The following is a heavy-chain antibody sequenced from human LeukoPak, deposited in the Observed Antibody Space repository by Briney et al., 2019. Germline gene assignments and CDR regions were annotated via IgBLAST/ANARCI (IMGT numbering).Heavy chain of an antibody. CDR2: IYYSGST. J-gene: IGHJ4*02. CDR1: RGSISSSSYY. V-gene: IGHV4-39*01. D-gene: IGHD4-23*01. CDR3: ARLSRRTNDYGGNSGPHY. Sequence: SETMSLTCTVSRGSISSSSYYWGWIRQPPGKGLEWIGSIYYSGSTYQNPSLKSRVTISVDTSKNQFSLKLSSVTAADTAVYYCARLSRRTNDYGGNSGPHYWGQGTLVTVSS.